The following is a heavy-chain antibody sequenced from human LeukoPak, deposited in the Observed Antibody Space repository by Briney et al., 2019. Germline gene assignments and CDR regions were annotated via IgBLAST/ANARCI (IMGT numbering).Heavy chain of an antibody. V-gene: IGHV1-2*02. CDR1: GYTFTGYY. CDR2: INPNSGGT. J-gene: IGHJ4*02. Sequence: GSVKVSCKASGYTFTGYYMHWVRPAPGQGLEWMGWINPNSGGTNYAQKFQGRVTMTRDTSISTAYMELSRLGSDDTAVYYCARDRSRDLDYWGQGTLVTVSS. CDR3: ARDRSRDLDY.